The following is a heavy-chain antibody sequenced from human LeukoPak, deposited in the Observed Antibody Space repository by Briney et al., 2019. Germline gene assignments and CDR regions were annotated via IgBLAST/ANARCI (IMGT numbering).Heavy chain of an antibody. CDR3: ARGSWCSGGSCYQDY. Sequence: ASVKVSCKASGYTFTGYYMHWVRQAPGQGLEWMGWINPNSGGTNYAQKFQGRVTMTRDTSISTAYMELSRLRSDDTAMYYCARGSWCSGGSCYQDYWGQGTLVTVSS. J-gene: IGHJ4*02. CDR2: INPNSGGT. CDR1: GYTFTGYY. D-gene: IGHD2-15*01. V-gene: IGHV1-2*02.